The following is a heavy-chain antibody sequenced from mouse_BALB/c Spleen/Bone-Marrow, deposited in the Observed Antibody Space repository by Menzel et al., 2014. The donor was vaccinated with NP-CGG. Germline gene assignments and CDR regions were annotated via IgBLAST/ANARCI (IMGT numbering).Heavy chain of an antibody. D-gene: IGHD2-1*01. CDR1: GYTFTSSW. V-gene: IGHV1S130*01. CDR2: IHPNSGNT. Sequence: QVQLQQSGSVLVRPGASVKLSCKASGYTFTSSWMHWAKQRPGQGLEWIGEIHPNSGNTNYNEKFEGKATLTVDTSSSTAYVDLSSLTSEDSAVYYCAREKIYGNYLWYFDVWGAGITVTVSS. CDR3: AREKIYGNYLWYFDV. J-gene: IGHJ1*01.